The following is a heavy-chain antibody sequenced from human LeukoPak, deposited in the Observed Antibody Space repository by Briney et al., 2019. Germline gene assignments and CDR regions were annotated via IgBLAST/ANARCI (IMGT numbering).Heavy chain of an antibody. D-gene: IGHD3-10*01. Sequence: SETLSLTCTVSGGSIRSYWSWIRQPAGKGLEWIGRIYGSGSTDYNPSLKSRVTISVDTSKNQISLKLRSVTAADTAVYYCAREAPISDSGNYYKSLGYWGQGTLVTVSS. V-gene: IGHV4-4*07. CDR1: GGSIRSY. CDR2: IYGSGST. J-gene: IGHJ4*02. CDR3: AREAPISDSGNYYKSLGY.